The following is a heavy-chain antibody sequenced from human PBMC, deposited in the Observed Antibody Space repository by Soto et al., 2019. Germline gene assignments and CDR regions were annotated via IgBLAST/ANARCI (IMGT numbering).Heavy chain of an antibody. J-gene: IGHJ6*02. CDR3: ARLGDIVLVPAAMAYYYYGMDV. D-gene: IGHD2-2*01. V-gene: IGHV1-8*01. CDR2: MNPNSGNT. Sequence: GASVKVSCKASGYTFTSYDINWVRQATGQGLEWMGWMNPNSGNTGYAQKFQGRVTMTRNTSISTAYMELSSLRSEDTAVYYCARLGDIVLVPAAMAYYYYGMDVWGQGTTVTVSS. CDR1: GYTFTSYD.